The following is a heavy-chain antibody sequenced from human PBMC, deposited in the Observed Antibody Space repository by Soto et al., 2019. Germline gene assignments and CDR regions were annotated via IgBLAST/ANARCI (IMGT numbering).Heavy chain of an antibody. J-gene: IGHJ4*02. Sequence: HIVQSGPEEKSPGASVKLSCTTSGYIFADYAIHWVRQAPGQGLESVGWIKADNGDTRYSPKFQGRLIITRDISASTSYMELSDLRSTDTGVFYCATSDWAWWGRGTLITVS. D-gene: IGHD3-9*01. CDR1: GYIFADYA. V-gene: IGHV1-3*05. CDR3: ATSDWAW. CDR2: IKADNGDT.